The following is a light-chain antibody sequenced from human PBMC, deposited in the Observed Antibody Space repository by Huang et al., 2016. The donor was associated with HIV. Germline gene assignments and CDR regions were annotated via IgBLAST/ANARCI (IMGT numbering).Light chain of an antibody. Sequence: DIVMVQSPVSLSVTPGEAASITCRSSQSLLHSNGHNYLDWYRQKPGQSQQLLIYLGSTRAAGVPDRFSGSGSGTDFTLKINRVEADDVGVYYCMQGLQSWTFGQGTKVEI. CDR3: MQGLQSWT. V-gene: IGKV2-28*01. CDR1: QSLLHSNGHNY. J-gene: IGKJ1*01. CDR2: LGS.